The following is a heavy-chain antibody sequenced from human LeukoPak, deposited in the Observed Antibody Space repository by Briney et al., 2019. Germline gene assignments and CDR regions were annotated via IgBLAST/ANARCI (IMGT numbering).Heavy chain of an antibody. J-gene: IGHJ4*02. Sequence: SETLSLTCAVSGGSISSYYWSWIRQPPGKGLEWIGYIYYSGSTNYNPSLKSRVTISVDTSKNQFSLKLSSVTAADTAVYYCASNYYGSGSLDYWGQGNLVTVSS. CDR2: IYYSGST. V-gene: IGHV4-59*08. D-gene: IGHD3-10*01. CDR3: ASNYYGSGSLDY. CDR1: GGSISSYY.